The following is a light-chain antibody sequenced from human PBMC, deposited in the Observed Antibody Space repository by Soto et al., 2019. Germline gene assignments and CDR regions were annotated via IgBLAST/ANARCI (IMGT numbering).Light chain of an antibody. Sequence: VMTQSPDTLSASPGERATLSCRASQSFRGLLAWYQQKPGQAPRLLIYDVYNRATGIPPRFSGSGSGTDFTLTISSLEAEDFAVYYCQQRSNWPPITFGQGTRLEIK. V-gene: IGKV3-11*01. J-gene: IGKJ5*01. CDR2: DVY. CDR1: QSFRGL. CDR3: QQRSNWPPIT.